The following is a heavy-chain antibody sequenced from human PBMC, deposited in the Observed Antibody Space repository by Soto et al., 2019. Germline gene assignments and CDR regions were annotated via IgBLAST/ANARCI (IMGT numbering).Heavy chain of an antibody. D-gene: IGHD5-12*01. Sequence: GGSLRLSCAASGFTFSSYWMHWVRQAPGKGLVWVSRINGDGDSTFYADSVQGRFTISRDNAKNTLYLQMNSLRAEDTAVYYCARGIRGNNYYYYTGMDVWGQGTKVTVSS. CDR2: INGDGDST. V-gene: IGHV3-74*01. J-gene: IGHJ6*02. CDR3: ARGIRGNNYYYYTGMDV. CDR1: GFTFSSYW.